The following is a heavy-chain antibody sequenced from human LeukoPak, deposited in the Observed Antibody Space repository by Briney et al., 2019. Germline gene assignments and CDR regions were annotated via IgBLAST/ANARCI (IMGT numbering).Heavy chain of an antibody. CDR3: AKGSGIAAAGVYFDY. D-gene: IGHD6-13*01. V-gene: IGHV3-23*01. CDR1: GFTFSDYY. CDR2: ISGSDGST. J-gene: IGHJ4*02. Sequence: GGSLRLSCAASGFTFSDYYMSWIRQAPGKGLEWVSAISGSDGSTYYADSVKGRFTISRDNSKNTLYLQMNSLRAEDTAVYYCAKGSGIAAAGVYFDYWGQGTLVTVSS.